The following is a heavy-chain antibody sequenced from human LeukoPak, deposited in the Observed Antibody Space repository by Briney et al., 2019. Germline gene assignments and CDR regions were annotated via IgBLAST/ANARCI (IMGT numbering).Heavy chain of an antibody. D-gene: IGHD4-17*01. CDR1: GFTFSSYW. Sequence: QAGGSLRLSCAASGFTFSSYWIHWVRQAPGKGLVWVSRINSGGSDSIYADSVKGRFTISRDNAQNTVYLQMNSLRAEDTAVYYCARGAPGDYLDYWGQGTLVTVSS. CDR3: ARGAPGDYLDY. CDR2: INSGGSDS. J-gene: IGHJ4*02. V-gene: IGHV3-74*01.